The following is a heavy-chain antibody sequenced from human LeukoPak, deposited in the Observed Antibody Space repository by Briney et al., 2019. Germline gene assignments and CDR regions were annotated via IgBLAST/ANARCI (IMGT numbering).Heavy chain of an antibody. D-gene: IGHD5-12*01. Sequence: GGSLRLSCAASGFPVSSNYMSWVRQAPGKGLEWVSVIYSGVSTYYADSVKGRFTISRDNSKNTLYLQMNSLRAEDTAVYYCARVRYSGYYWFDPWGQGTLVTVSS. CDR1: GFPVSSNY. J-gene: IGHJ5*02. CDR2: IYSGVST. V-gene: IGHV3-66*01. CDR3: ARVRYSGYYWFDP.